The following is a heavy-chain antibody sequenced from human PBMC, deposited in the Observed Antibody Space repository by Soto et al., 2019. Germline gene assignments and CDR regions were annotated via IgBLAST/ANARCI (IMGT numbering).Heavy chain of an antibody. D-gene: IGHD3-10*01. CDR2: IYYSGST. CDR1: GGSISSYY. CDR3: ARRTFTMARGGDDWLDP. V-gene: IGHV4-59*01. J-gene: IGHJ5*02. Sequence: SETLSLTCTVSGGSISSYYWSWIRQPPGKGLEWIGYIYYSGSTNYNPSLKSRVTISVDTSKNQFSLKLSSVTAADTAVYYCARRTFTMARGGDDWLDPWGQGTLVTVSS.